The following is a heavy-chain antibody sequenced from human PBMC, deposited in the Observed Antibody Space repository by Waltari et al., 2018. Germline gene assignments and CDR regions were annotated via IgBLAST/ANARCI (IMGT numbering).Heavy chain of an antibody. CDR2: IYYSGST. V-gene: IGHV4-59*01. CDR3: AREPLIAAAGTGSDV. D-gene: IGHD6-13*01. Sequence: QVQLPESGPGLVKPSETLSLTCTVSGGSISSYYWSGIRQPPGKGLEWIGYIYYSGSTNYNPSLKSRVTISVDTSKNQFSLKLSSVTAADTAVYYCAREPLIAAAGTGSDVWGKGTTVTVSS. J-gene: IGHJ6*04. CDR1: GGSISSYY.